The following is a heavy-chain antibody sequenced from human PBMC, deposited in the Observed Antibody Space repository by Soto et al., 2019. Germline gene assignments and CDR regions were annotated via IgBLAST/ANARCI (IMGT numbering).Heavy chain of an antibody. Sequence: QVQLVQSGAEVKKPGSSVKVSCKASGGTFSSYAISWVRQAPGQGLEWMGGIIPIFGTANYAQKFQGRVTITADESTSTAYMELSSLRSEDTGVYYCATSPGYCSGGSCYSDYWGQGTLVTVSS. D-gene: IGHD2-15*01. V-gene: IGHV1-69*01. CDR1: GGTFSSYA. J-gene: IGHJ4*02. CDR3: ATSPGYCSGGSCYSDY. CDR2: IIPIFGTA.